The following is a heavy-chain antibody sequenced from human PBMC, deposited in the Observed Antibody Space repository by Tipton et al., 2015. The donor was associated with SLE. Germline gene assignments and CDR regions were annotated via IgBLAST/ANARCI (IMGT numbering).Heavy chain of an antibody. D-gene: IGHD3-9*01. CDR2: ISGSGGST. CDR3: ARDAKSYVLRYFDWFPHY. CDR1: GFTFSSYA. Sequence: GSLRLSCAASGFTFSSYAMSWVRQAPGKGLEWVSAISGSGGSTYYADSVKGRFTISRDNSKNTLYLQMNSLRAEDTAVYYCARDAKSYVLRYFDWFPHYWGQGTLVTVSS. V-gene: IGHV3-23*01. J-gene: IGHJ4*02.